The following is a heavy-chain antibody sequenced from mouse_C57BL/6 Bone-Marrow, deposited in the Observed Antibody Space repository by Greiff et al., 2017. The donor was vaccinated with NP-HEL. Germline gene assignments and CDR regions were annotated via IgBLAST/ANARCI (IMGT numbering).Heavy chain of an antibody. CDR2: INPSSGYT. V-gene: IGHV1-7*01. Sequence: QVQLQQPGAELAKPGASVKLSCKASGYTFTSYWMHWVKQRPGQGLEWIGYINPSSGYTKYNQKFKDKATLTADKSSSTAYMQLSSLTYEDSAVYYCARWDTTVVAHFDYWGQGTTLTVSS. J-gene: IGHJ2*01. CDR3: ARWDTTVVAHFDY. CDR1: GYTFTSYW. D-gene: IGHD1-1*01.